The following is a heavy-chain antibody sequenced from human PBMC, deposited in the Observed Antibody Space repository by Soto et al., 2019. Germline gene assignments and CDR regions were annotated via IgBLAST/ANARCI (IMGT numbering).Heavy chain of an antibody. D-gene: IGHD3-10*01. V-gene: IGHV1-46*01. CDR2: INPSGGST. Sequence: ASVKVSCKASGYTFTSYYMHWVRQAPGQGLEWMGIINPSGGSTSYAQKFQGRVTMTRDTSTSTVYMELSSLRSEDTAVYYCAGEYYGSGSRGFWFDPWGQGTLVTVSS. J-gene: IGHJ5*02. CDR1: GYTFTSYY. CDR3: AGEYYGSGSRGFWFDP.